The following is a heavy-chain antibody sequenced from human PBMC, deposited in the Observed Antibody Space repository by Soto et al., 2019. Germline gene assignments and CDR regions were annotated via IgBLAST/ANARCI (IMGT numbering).Heavy chain of an antibody. CDR2: ISHSGST. V-gene: IGHV4-34*01. CDR3: ASRGGVNWGGDYYYYGMDV. D-gene: IGHD7-27*01. CDR1: GGSFSGYY. J-gene: IGHJ6*02. Sequence: SETLSLTCAVYGGSFSGYYWSWIRQPPGKGLEWIGEISHSGSTNCNPSLKSRVTISIYTSKNQFSLKLSSVTAADTAVYYCASRGGVNWGGDYYYYGMDVWGQGTTVTVSS.